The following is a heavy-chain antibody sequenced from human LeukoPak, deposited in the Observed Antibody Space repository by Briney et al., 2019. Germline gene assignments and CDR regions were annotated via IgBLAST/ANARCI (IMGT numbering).Heavy chain of an antibody. CDR1: GGSITSSSYY. D-gene: IGHD3-22*01. Sequence: SEILSLTCTVSGGSITSSSYYWGWIRQPPGKGLEWIVESNHSGSTNYNPSLKSRVTMSVDTSKNQFSLKLSSVTAADTAVYYCARDRYYYDSSGSRIFDYWGQGTLVSVSS. V-gene: IGHV4-39*07. J-gene: IGHJ4*02. CDR3: ARDRYYYDSSGSRIFDY. CDR2: SNHSGST.